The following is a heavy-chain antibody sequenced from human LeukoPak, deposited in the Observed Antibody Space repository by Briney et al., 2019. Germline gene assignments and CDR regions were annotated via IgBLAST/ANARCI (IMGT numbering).Heavy chain of an antibody. CDR2: ISSSSSYI. V-gene: IGHV3-21*01. J-gene: IGHJ6*03. D-gene: IGHD3-22*01. CDR1: GFTFSSYS. CDR3: ARDSPPYYYDSSGYYLSYYYYYMDV. Sequence: GGSLRLSCAASGFTFSSYSMNWVRQAPGKGLEWVSSISSSSSYIYYADSVKGRFTISRDNAKNSLYLQMNSLRAEDTAVYYCARDSPPYYYDSSGYYLSYYYYYMDVWGKGTTVTVSS.